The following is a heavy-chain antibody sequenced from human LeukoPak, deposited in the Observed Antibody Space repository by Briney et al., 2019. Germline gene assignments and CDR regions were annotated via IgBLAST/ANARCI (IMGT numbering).Heavy chain of an antibody. J-gene: IGHJ3*02. CDR3: ARRTYSSNWSGAFDI. Sequence: GESLKISCKGSGYSFSTFWIAWVRQMPGKGLEWMGIIYAGDSDTRFSPSFQGQVTISADKSITTAYLQWSSLKASDTAMYYCARRTYSSNWSGAFDILGQGTMVTVSS. V-gene: IGHV5-51*01. CDR1: GYSFSTFW. CDR2: IYAGDSDT. D-gene: IGHD6-13*01.